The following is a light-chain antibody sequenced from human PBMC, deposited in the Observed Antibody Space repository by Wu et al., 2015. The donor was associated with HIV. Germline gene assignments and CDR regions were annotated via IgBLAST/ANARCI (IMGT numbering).Light chain of an antibody. CDR1: QSVSSN. J-gene: IGKJ5*01. Sequence: EIVLTQSPDTLSLSPGDRATLSCRASQSVSSNLAWYQQKPGQAPRLLIYSASSRATHIPDRFSGSGSGTEFTLTISSLQSEDFAVYYCQQYNDWLPITFGQGTRVEIK. CDR2: SAS. CDR3: QQYNDWLPIT. V-gene: IGKV3-15*01.